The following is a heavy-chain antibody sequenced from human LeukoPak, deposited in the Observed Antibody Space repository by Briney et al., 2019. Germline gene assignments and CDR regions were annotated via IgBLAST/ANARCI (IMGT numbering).Heavy chain of an antibody. Sequence: GGSLRLSCAASGFTFSNYPMTWVRQAPGKGLEWVSSITGSGGSTYYADSVKGRFTISRDNAKNTLYLQMNSLRAGNTAVYYCARGLQGIDYWGQGTLVTVSS. CDR2: ITGSGGST. V-gene: IGHV3-23*01. J-gene: IGHJ4*02. CDR3: ARGLQGIDY. CDR1: GFTFSNYP. D-gene: IGHD4-11*01.